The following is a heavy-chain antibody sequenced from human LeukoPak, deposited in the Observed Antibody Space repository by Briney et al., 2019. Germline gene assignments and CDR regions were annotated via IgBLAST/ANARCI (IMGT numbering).Heavy chain of an antibody. J-gene: IGHJ6*02. Sequence: SETLSLTCSVSGVSISSYYWSWLRQPPGKGLEWSVYIYYSGSTNYNPSLNSRVTISVNTTKNPYSLKLSSITAANTAFYYSARGGRQQVANFYYYYGMDVWGQGATVTVSS. CDR2: IYYSGST. CDR1: GVSISSYY. V-gene: IGHV4-59*12. D-gene: IGHD6-13*01. CDR3: ARGGRQQVANFYYYYGMDV.